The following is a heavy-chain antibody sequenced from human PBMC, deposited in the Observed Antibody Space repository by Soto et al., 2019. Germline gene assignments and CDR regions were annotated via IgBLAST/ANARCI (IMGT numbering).Heavy chain of an antibody. J-gene: IGHJ3*02. D-gene: IGHD5-18*01. V-gene: IGHV4-30-2*01. CDR1: GGSISSGGDS. Sequence: SETLSLTCAVSGGSISSGGDSWIWIRQPPGKGLEWIGYIYHSGSTYYNPSLKSRVTISVDRSKSQFSLKLSSVTAADTAVYYCARVWGYSYGLASDIWGQGTMVTVSS. CDR2: IYHSGST. CDR3: ARVWGYSYGLASDI.